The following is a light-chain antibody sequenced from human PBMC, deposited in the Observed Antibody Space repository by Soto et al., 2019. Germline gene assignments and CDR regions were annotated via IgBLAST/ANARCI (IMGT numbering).Light chain of an antibody. CDR1: QSVSSSY. Sequence: EIVLTQSPGTLSLSPGERATSSCRASQSVSSSYLAWYQQKPGQAPRLLIYGASSRATGIPDRFSGSGSGTDFTLTISRLEPEDFAVYYCQQYGSSPALAFGGGTKVEIK. CDR2: GAS. V-gene: IGKV3-20*01. CDR3: QQYGSSPALA. J-gene: IGKJ4*01.